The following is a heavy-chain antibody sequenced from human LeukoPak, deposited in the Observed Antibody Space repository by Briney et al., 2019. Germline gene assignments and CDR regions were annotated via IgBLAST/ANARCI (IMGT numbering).Heavy chain of an antibody. J-gene: IGHJ6*02. CDR3: ASGVLYDILTGPDAIYYYGMDV. Sequence: SVKVSCKASGGTFSSYAIRWVRQAPGQGLEWMGRIIPILGIANYAQKFQGRVTITADKSTSTAYMELSSLRSEDTAVYYCASGVLYDILTGPDAIYYYGMDVWGQGTTVTVSS. CDR2: IIPILGIA. V-gene: IGHV1-69*04. CDR1: GGTFSSYA. D-gene: IGHD3-9*01.